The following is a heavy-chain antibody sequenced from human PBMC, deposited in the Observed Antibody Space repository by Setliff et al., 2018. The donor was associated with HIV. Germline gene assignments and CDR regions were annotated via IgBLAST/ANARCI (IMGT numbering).Heavy chain of an antibody. Sequence: GGSLRLSCAASGFAFSSYSSNWVRQAPGKGLEWVSYISSDSSTTYYADSVKGRFTISRDNTKNSLYLQINSLSAEDTAVYYCAREAYRLPWIDNWGQGTLVTVSS. D-gene: IGHD1-1*01. CDR3: AREAYRLPWIDN. CDR1: GFAFSSYS. CDR2: ISSDSSTT. J-gene: IGHJ4*02. V-gene: IGHV3-48*04.